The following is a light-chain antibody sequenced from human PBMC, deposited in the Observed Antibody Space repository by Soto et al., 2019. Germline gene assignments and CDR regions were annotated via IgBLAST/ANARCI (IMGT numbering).Light chain of an antibody. CDR3: SSFSSSSTLYV. V-gene: IGLV2-14*01. Sequence: QSALTQPASVSGSPGQSITISCTGTSSDVGGHNYVSWYQHHADKAPKLMIYEVSNRPSGVSNRFSGSKSGNTASLTIYGLQAEDEADYYFSSFSSSSTLYVFGTGTKVTVL. CDR2: EVS. J-gene: IGLJ1*01. CDR1: SSDVGGHNY.